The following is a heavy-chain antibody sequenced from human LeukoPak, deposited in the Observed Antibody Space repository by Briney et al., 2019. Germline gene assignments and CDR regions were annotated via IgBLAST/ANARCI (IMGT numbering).Heavy chain of an antibody. J-gene: IGHJ4*02. CDR1: GFTFSSYG. CDR2: ISYDGSNK. Sequence: GRSLRLSCAASGFTFSSYGMHWVRQAPGKGLEWVAVISYDGSNKYYADSVKGRFTISRDNAKNSLFLQMNSLRAEDTAVYYCARGNQGDTVAGDYWGQGTLVTVSS. V-gene: IGHV3-30*03. CDR3: ARGNQGDTVAGDY. D-gene: IGHD6-19*01.